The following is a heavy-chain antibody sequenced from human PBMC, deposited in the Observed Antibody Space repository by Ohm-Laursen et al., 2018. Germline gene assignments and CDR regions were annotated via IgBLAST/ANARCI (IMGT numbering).Heavy chain of an antibody. V-gene: IGHV4-4*07. D-gene: IGHD3-10*01. CDR3: ARDGTPTFDYYGGNGAFDI. J-gene: IGHJ3*02. CDR1: GGSISSYY. CDR2: IYTSGST. Sequence: SDTLSFTCTVSGGSISSYYWSWIRQPAGKGLEWIGRIYTSGSTNYNPSLKSRVTMSVDTSKNQFSLKLSSVTAADTAVYYCARDGTPTFDYYGGNGAFDIWGQGTMVTVSS.